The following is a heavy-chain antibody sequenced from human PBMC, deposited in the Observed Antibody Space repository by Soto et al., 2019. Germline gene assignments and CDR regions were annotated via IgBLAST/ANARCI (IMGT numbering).Heavy chain of an antibody. CDR3: ARGWGYDSSDYYYAY. J-gene: IGHJ4*02. D-gene: IGHD3-22*01. CDR1: GGTFSRHA. Sequence: QVQLVQSGAEVRKPGSSVKVSCKASGGTFSRHAISWVRQAPGQGLEWMGGIIPIFGTANHAQKFQGRVTIIADESTSKAYMELSSLRSEDTAIYYCARGWGYDSSDYYYAYWGQGTLVIVSS. CDR2: IIPIFGTA. V-gene: IGHV1-69*01.